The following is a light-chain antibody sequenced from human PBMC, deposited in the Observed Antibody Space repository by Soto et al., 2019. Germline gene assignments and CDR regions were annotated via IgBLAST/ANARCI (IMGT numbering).Light chain of an antibody. J-gene: IGLJ1*01. Sequence: TISCTGTSSDVGGYNYVSWYQQHPGKAPKLMIYDVSKWPSGVPDRFSGSKSGNTASLTISGLQAEDEANYYCCSYAGSYTYVFGTGTKVTVL. CDR2: DVS. V-gene: IGLV2-11*01. CDR1: SSDVGGYNY. CDR3: CSYAGSYTYV.